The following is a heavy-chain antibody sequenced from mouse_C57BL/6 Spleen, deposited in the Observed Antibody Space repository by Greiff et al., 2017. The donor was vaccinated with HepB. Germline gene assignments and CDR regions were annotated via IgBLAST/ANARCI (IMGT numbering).Heavy chain of an antibody. V-gene: IGHV2-5*01. CDR1: GFSLTSYG. CDR3: AKNSYDYDGPLDY. D-gene: IGHD2-4*01. Sequence: VQGVESGPGLVQPSQSLSITCTVSGFSLTSYGVHWVRQSPGKGLEWLGVIWRGGSTDYNAAFMSRLSITKDNSKSQVFFKMNSLQADDTAIYYCAKNSYDYDGPLDYWGQGTTLTVSS. J-gene: IGHJ2*01. CDR2: IWRGGST.